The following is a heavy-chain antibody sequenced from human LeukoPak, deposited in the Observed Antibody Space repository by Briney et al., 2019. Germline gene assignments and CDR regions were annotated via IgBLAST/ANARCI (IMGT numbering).Heavy chain of an antibody. CDR2: IIPIFGTA. D-gene: IGHD5-12*01. Sequence: SVKVSCKASGGTFSSYAISWVRQAPGQGLEWMGGIIPIFGTANYAQKFQGRVTITADESTSTAYMGLSSLRSEDTAVYYCARDLDITEVATAERSFDYWGQGTLVTVSS. V-gene: IGHV1-69*13. J-gene: IGHJ4*02. CDR3: ARDLDITEVATAERSFDY. CDR1: GGTFSSYA.